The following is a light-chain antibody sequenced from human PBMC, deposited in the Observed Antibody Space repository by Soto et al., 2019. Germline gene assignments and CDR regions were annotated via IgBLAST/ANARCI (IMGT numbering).Light chain of an antibody. CDR3: QQRAGSST. V-gene: IGKV3-11*01. Sequence: IVLTQSTVTLSLSPWERATLSCRASQSVSNQLAWYQQKPGQAPRLLIYDASRRVTGIPPRFSGSGSGTDSTLTLSSLEPEDFAVYYCQQRAGSSTFGQGTRLEIK. J-gene: IGKJ5*01. CDR1: QSVSNQ. CDR2: DAS.